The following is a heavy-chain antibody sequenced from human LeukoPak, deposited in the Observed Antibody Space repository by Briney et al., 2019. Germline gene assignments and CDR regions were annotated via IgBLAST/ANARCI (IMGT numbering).Heavy chain of an antibody. CDR2: IYHSGST. CDR3: ARSRITIFGVVRN. D-gene: IGHD3-3*01. V-gene: IGHV4-38-2*02. J-gene: IGHJ4*02. Sequence: PSETLSLTCTVSGYSISSGYYWGWIRQPPGKGLEWIGSIYHSGSTYYNPSLKSRVTISVDTSKNQFSLKLSSVTAADTAVYYCARSRITIFGVVRNWGQGTLVTVSS. CDR1: GYSISSGYY.